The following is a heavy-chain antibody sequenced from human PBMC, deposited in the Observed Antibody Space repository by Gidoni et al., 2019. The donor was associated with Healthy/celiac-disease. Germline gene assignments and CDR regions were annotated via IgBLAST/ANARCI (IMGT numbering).Heavy chain of an antibody. V-gene: IGHV5-51*01. Sequence: EVQLVQSGAEVNKPGESLKISCKGSGYSFTSYWIGWVRQMPGKGLEWMGITYPGDSDTRYSPSFQDQVTISADKSISTAYLQWSSLKASDTAMYYCARHLTLGYCSGGSCYGVLDYWGQGTLVTVSS. CDR2: TYPGDSDT. J-gene: IGHJ4*02. D-gene: IGHD2-15*01. CDR3: ARHLTLGYCSGGSCYGVLDY. CDR1: GYSFTSYW.